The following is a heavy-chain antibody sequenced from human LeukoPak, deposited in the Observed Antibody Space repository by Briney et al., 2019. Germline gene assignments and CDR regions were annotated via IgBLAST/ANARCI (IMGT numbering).Heavy chain of an antibody. CDR2: FSGAVDTT. V-gene: IGHV3-21*01. CDR3: ARDRYNYDYVWGSYRYTGPDAFDI. Sequence: GGSLRLSCAASGFTFSTFAMNWVRQAPGKGLEWVSTFSGAVDTTYYADSVKGRFTISRDNAKNSLYLQMNSLRAEDTAVYYCARDRYNYDYVWGSYRYTGPDAFDIWGQGTMVTVSS. CDR1: GFTFSTFA. D-gene: IGHD3-16*02. J-gene: IGHJ3*02.